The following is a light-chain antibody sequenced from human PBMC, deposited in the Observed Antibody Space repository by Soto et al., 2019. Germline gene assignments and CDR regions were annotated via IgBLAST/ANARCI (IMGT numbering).Light chain of an antibody. V-gene: IGLV1-44*01. CDR3: ATWDDSLNARGV. Sequence: QSVLTQTPSASGTPGQTVTISCSGSRSNIGHNTVSWDQQFPGTAPKLLIYNNNQRPSGVPDRFSGSKSGTSASLAISGLQSEDEADYYCATWDDSLNARGVFGGGTKLTVL. CDR2: NNN. CDR1: RSNIGHNT. J-gene: IGLJ3*02.